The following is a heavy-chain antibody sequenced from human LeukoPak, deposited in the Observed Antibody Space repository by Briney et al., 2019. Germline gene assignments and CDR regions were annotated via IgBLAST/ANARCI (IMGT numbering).Heavy chain of an antibody. CDR1: GLTFSGYG. V-gene: IGHV3-21*01. Sequence: PGGSLRLSCAASGLTFSGYGFNWFRQAPGKGLEWVSSISSSGSHKYYADSMEGRFSISRDNAKNSIYLHMNSPRAEDTAVYYCARFAAGGSYYYYMDVWGKGTTVTVSS. CDR3: ARFAAGGSYYYYMDV. J-gene: IGHJ6*03. CDR2: ISSSGSHK. D-gene: IGHD6-25*01.